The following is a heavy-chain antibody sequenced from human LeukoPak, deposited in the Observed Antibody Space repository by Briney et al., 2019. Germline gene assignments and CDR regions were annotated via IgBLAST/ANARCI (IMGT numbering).Heavy chain of an antibody. J-gene: IGHJ4*02. D-gene: IGHD3-9*01. CDR3: ARAGGDILTAYYNYFDC. CDR1: GGSISSYY. Sequence: SETLSLTCTVSGGSISSYYWSWIRQPPGKGLEWIGYIYYSGSTNYNPSLKSRVTISVDTSKNQFSLKLSSVTAADTAVYYCARAGGDILTAYYNYFDCWGQGTLVTVSS. V-gene: IGHV4-59*01. CDR2: IYYSGST.